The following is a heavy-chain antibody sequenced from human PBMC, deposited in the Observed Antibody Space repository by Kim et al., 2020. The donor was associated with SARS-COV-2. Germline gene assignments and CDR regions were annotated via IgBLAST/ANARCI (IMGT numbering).Heavy chain of an antibody. V-gene: IGHV1-3*01. D-gene: IGHD2-2*02. CDR3: ARAGRYCSSTSCYILY. J-gene: IGHJ4*02. Sequence: KFQGRVTITRDTSASTAYMELSSLRSEDTAVYYCARAGRYCSSTSCYILYWGQGTLVTVSS.